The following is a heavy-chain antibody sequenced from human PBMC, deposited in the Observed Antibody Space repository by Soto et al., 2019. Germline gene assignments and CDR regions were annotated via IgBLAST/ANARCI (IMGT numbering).Heavy chain of an antibody. Sequence: SVKVSCKASGGTFSSYAISLVRQAPGQGLEXMGXXTXXFXTXXXAXXSQGRVTITAEKSTRKAYMEPSSRRSEDTAVYYCATRGCVFCGGLDYWGQGPRVTASS. CDR2: XTXXFXTX. V-gene: IGHV1-69*06. CDR1: GGTFSSYA. J-gene: IGHJ4*02. D-gene: IGHD6-19*01. CDR3: ATRGCVFCGGLDY.